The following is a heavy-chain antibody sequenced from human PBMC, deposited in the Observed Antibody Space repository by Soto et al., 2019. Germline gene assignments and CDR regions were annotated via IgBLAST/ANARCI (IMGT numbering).Heavy chain of an antibody. CDR2: IYYSGST. CDR1: GGSISSGDYY. D-gene: IGHD2-21*02. CDR3: ARVGDHGGNSLKN. J-gene: IGHJ4*02. Sequence: SETLSLTCTVSGGSISSGDYYWSWIRQPPGKGLEWIGYIYYSGSTYYNPSLKSRVTISVDTSKNQFSLKLSSVTAADTAVYYCARVGDHGGNSLKNWGQGTLVTVSS. V-gene: IGHV4-30-4*01.